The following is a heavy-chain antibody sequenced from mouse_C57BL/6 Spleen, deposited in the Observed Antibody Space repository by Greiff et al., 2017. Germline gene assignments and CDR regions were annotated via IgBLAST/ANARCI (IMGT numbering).Heavy chain of an antibody. Sequence: QVQLQQPGAELVKPGASVKLSCKASGYTFTSYWMHWVKQRPGQGLEWIGMIHPNSGSTNYNEKFKSKATLTVDKSSSTAYMQLSSLTSEDSAVYYCARDGLGDYEGYAMDYWGQGTSVTVSS. D-gene: IGHD2-4*01. CDR1: GYTFTSYW. V-gene: IGHV1-64*01. CDR2: IHPNSGST. J-gene: IGHJ4*01. CDR3: ARDGLGDYEGYAMDY.